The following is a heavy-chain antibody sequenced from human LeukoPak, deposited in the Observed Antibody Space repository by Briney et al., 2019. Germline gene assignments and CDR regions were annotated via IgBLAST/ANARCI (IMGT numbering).Heavy chain of an antibody. J-gene: IGHJ4*02. V-gene: IGHV3-11*01. CDR1: GFTFSDYT. D-gene: IGHD2-21*02. CDR3: ARAPAYCGGDCYSGGYFDY. Sequence: SPRLSCAASGFTFSDYTMRCIPQTPRKGLEWVLYISSRGSTIYYADSVKVRFTISRDNAKNSLHLQMNSLRAEDTAVYYCARAPAYCGGDCYSGGYFDYWGQGTLVTVSS. CDR2: ISSRGSTI.